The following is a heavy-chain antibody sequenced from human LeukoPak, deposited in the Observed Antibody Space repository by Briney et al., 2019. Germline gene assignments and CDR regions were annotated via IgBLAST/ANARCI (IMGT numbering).Heavy chain of an antibody. D-gene: IGHD3-3*01. Sequence: PGGSLRLSCAASGFTVSSNCMSWVRQAPGKGLEWVSVIYSGGSTYYADSVKGRFTISRDNSKNTLYLQMNSLRAEDTAVYYCARDVDFWSGYYPADWGQGTLVTVSS. CDR3: ARDVDFWSGYYPAD. V-gene: IGHV3-53*01. J-gene: IGHJ4*02. CDR2: IYSGGST. CDR1: GFTVSSNC.